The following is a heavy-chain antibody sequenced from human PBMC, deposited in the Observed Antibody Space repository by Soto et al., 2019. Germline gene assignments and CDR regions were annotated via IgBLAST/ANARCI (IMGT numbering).Heavy chain of an antibody. Sequence: QVQLVESGGGVVQPGRSLRLSCAASGFTFSSYGMHWVHQAPGKGLEWVAVIWYDGSNKYYADSVKGRFTISRDNSKNTLYLQMNSLRAEDTAVYYCARAEEYAYYFDYWGQGTLVTVSS. CDR2: IWYDGSNK. V-gene: IGHV3-33*01. J-gene: IGHJ4*02. CDR3: ARAEEYAYYFDY. CDR1: GFTFSSYG. D-gene: IGHD2-2*01.